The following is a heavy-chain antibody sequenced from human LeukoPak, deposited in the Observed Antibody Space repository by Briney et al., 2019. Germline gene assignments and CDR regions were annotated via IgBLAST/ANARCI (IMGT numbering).Heavy chain of an antibody. V-gene: IGHV3-20*04. D-gene: IGHD6-19*01. CDR2: INWNGGST. CDR3: TKDYDSGWFLAGYFGMDV. CDR1: GFTFDDYG. Sequence: PGGSLRLSCAASGFTFDDYGMSWVRQAPGKGLEWVSGINWNGGSTGYADSVKGRFTISRDNTKNSLHLQMNSLRSEDSGLYYCTKDYDSGWFLAGYFGMDVWGQGTTVTVSS. J-gene: IGHJ6*02.